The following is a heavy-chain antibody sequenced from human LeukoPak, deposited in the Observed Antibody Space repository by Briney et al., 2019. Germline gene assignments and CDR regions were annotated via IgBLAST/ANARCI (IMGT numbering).Heavy chain of an antibody. J-gene: IGHJ5*02. V-gene: IGHV1-46*01. Sequence: GASVKVSCKASGYSFTSYYIHWVRQAPGQGLGSMGIINPGGGSTSYAQKFQDRVTMTRDTSTSTVYMELNSLRSEDTAAYYCAKDLRWDHPGLDPWGQGTLVIVSS. CDR3: AKDLRWDHPGLDP. CDR2: INPGGGST. CDR1: GYSFTSYY. D-gene: IGHD4-23*01.